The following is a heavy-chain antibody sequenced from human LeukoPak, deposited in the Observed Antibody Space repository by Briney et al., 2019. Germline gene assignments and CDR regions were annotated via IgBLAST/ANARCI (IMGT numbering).Heavy chain of an antibody. J-gene: IGHJ3*02. CDR3: ASLAGGQQNDAFDI. D-gene: IGHD6-13*01. Sequence: FQGRVTMTRDTSTSTVYMELSSLRSEDTAVYYCASLAGGQQNDAFDIWGRGTMVTVSS. V-gene: IGHV1-46*01.